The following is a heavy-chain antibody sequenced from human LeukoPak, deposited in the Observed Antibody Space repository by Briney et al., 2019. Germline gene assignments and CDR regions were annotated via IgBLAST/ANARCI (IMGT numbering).Heavy chain of an antibody. Sequence: PGGSLRLSCAASGFTFSSYAMSWVRQAPGKGLEWVSAISAGGSSTYSADSVKGRFTISRDNSKNTLYLRMNSLRAEDTAVYYCAKMRDFWSGYLGYFDLWGRGTLVTVSS. D-gene: IGHD3-3*01. CDR3: AKMRDFWSGYLGYFDL. CDR2: ISAGGSST. J-gene: IGHJ2*01. CDR1: GFTFSSYA. V-gene: IGHV3-23*01.